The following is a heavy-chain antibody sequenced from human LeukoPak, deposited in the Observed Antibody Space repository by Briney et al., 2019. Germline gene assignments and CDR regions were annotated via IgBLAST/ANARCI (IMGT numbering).Heavy chain of an antibody. J-gene: IGHJ2*01. CDR1: GDPINSYY. CDR2: IYYSGSA. D-gene: IGHD2-21*01. Sequence: SETLSLTCTVSGDPINSYYWSWIRQPPGKGLEWIGHIYYSGSANYNPSLKSRVTISIDTSKNQFSLKLSSVTAADTAVYYCARTAYARFFDLWGRGTLVTVSS. V-gene: IGHV4-59*01. CDR3: ARTAYARFFDL.